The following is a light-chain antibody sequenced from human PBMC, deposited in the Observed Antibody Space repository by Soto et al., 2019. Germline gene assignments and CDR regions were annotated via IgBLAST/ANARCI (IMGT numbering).Light chain of an antibody. V-gene: IGKV1-39*01. CDR3: HPSYGLPFI. J-gene: IGKJ2*01. Sequence: DVQMTQSPSSLSASVGDRVTITCRASQSIVSFLNWYQQRPGTAPKLLIFAASNLESGVPSRFSGRGSATDFHPHISVFQPEDFELYCVHPSYGLPFIFCQGNK. CDR2: AAS. CDR1: QSIVSF.